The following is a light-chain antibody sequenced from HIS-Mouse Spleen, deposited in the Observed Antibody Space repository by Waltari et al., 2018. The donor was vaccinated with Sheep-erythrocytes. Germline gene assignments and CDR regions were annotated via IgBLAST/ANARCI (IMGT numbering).Light chain of an antibody. V-gene: IGLV2-23*01. CDR1: SRDGGSYHL. J-gene: IGLJ3*02. CDR2: EGS. Sequence: QSALTQPASVSGSPGQSITISCTGTSRDGGSYHLVSWYQQHPGKAPKLMIYEGSKRPSGVSNRFSGSKSGNTASLTISGLQAEDEADYYCCSYAGSSTPWVFGGGTKLTVL. CDR3: CSYAGSSTPWV.